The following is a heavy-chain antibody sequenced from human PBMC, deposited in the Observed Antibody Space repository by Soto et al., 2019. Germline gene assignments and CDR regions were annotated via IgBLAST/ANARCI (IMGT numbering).Heavy chain of an antibody. D-gene: IGHD3-22*01. CDR2: INPNSGGT. Sequence: ASVKVSCKASGYTFTGYYMHWVRQAPGQGLEWMGWINPNSGGTNYAQKFQGWVTMTRDTSISTAYMELSRLRSDDTAVYYCARDQTRSYYDSSGYLFDYWGQGTLVTVSS. CDR3: ARDQTRSYYDSSGYLFDY. V-gene: IGHV1-2*04. J-gene: IGHJ4*02. CDR1: GYTFTGYY.